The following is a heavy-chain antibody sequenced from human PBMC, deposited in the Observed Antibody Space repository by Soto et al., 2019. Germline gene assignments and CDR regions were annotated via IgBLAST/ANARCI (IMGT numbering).Heavy chain of an antibody. V-gene: IGHV3-11*04. CDR1: GFTFSNYY. CDR2: ISSTGRTI. J-gene: IGHJ4*02. Sequence: GGSLRLSCGASGFTFSNYYMSWIRQAPGKGLEWVSYISSTGRTIYYADSVKGRFTVSRDNSKNTLYLQMNNLRPEDTAMYYCANSWTTLTTGFDFWGQGALVTVSS. D-gene: IGHD4-17*01. CDR3: ANSWTTLTTGFDF.